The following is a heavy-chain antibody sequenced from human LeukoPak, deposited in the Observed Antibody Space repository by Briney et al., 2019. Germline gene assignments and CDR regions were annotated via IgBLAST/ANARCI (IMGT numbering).Heavy chain of an antibody. CDR1: GFTFSSYA. CDR2: ISGSGGST. D-gene: IGHD2-2*02. Sequence: GGSLRLSCAASGFTFSSYAMSWVRQAPGKGLEWVSAISGSGGSTYYADSVKGRFTISRDNSKNTLYLQMNSLRAEDTAVYYCAKDWGYCSRTSCYRLGAFDIWGQGTMVTVSS. J-gene: IGHJ3*02. CDR3: AKDWGYCSRTSCYRLGAFDI. V-gene: IGHV3-23*01.